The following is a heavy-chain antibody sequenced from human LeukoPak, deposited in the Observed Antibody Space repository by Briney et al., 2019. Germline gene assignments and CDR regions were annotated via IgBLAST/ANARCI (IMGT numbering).Heavy chain of an antibody. CDR2: INPNSGGT. D-gene: IGHD2-2*01. CDR3: ARHYCSSTSCRLLYYYYYGMDV. Sequence: GASVKVSCKASGYTFTGYYMHWVRQAPGQGLEWMGWINPNSGGTNYAQKFQGRVTMTRDTSISTAYMELSRLRSDDTAVYYCARHYCSSTSCRLLYYYYYGMDVWGQGTTVTVSS. CDR1: GYTFTGYY. V-gene: IGHV1-2*02. J-gene: IGHJ6*02.